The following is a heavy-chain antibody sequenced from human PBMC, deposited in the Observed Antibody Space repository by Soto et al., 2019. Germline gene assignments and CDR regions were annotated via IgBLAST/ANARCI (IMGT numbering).Heavy chain of an antibody. D-gene: IGHD6-19*01. Sequence: GPLRLTATASGCTFRSYAMSGVRQAPGKGLEWVSAISGSGGSTYYADSVKGRFTISRDNSKNTLYLPMNSLRAEDTAVYYCAKDMEVLAVASGAFDIWGQGTMVTVSS. CDR2: ISGSGGST. V-gene: IGHV3-23*01. J-gene: IGHJ3*02. CDR3: AKDMEVLAVASGAFDI. CDR1: GCTFRSYA.